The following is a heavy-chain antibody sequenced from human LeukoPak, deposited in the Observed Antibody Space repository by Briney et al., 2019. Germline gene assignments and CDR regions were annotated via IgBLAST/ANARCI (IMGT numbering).Heavy chain of an antibody. Sequence: GGSLRLSCAASGFTFSSYSMNWVRQAPGKGLEWVSYISSSSSTIYYADSVKGRFTISRDNAKNSLYLQMNSLRAEDTAVYYCASCGGGDCYWFDPWGQGTLVTVSS. V-gene: IGHV3-48*01. CDR1: GFTFSSYS. CDR3: ASCGGGDCYWFDP. D-gene: IGHD2-21*01. CDR2: ISSSSSTI. J-gene: IGHJ5*02.